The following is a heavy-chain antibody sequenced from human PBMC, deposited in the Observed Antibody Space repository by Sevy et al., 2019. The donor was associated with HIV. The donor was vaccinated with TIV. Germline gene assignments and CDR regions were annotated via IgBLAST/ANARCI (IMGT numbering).Heavy chain of an antibody. J-gene: IGHJ4*02. CDR1: GFTFSNYA. Sequence: GGSLRLSCAASGFTFSNYAMSWVRQAPGKRLEWVSTITDSEKTYYTESVKGRFSISRDISKNTLFLQMNSLRTEDTAVYYCGCGRQQWPTDFWGQGTLVTVSS. CDR2: ITDSEKT. V-gene: IGHV3-23*01. D-gene: IGHD6-13*01. CDR3: GCGRQQWPTDF.